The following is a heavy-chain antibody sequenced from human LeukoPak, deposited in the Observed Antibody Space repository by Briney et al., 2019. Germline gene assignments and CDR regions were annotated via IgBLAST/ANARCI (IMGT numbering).Heavy chain of an antibody. V-gene: IGHV1-2*02. CDR2: INPNSGGT. Sequence: ASVKVSCKASGYTFTGYYMHWVRQAPGQGLEWMGWINPNSGGTNYAQKFQGRVTMTRDTSISTAYMELSRLRSDDTAVYYCARDRNYDFWSGPDYWGQGTLVTVSS. CDR1: GYTFTGYY. D-gene: IGHD3-3*01. J-gene: IGHJ4*02. CDR3: ARDRNYDFWSGPDY.